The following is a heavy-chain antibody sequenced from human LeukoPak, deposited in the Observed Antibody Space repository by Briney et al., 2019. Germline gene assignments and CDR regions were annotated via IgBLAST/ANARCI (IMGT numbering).Heavy chain of an antibody. Sequence: PGGSLRLSCAASGFTVSSNYMSWVRQAPGKGLEWVSVIYSGGSTYYADSVKGRFTISRDNSKNTLYLQMNSLRAEDTAVYYCARESLVSFPADDAFDIWGQGTMVTVSS. D-gene: IGHD6-13*01. CDR3: ARESLVSFPADDAFDI. CDR1: GFTVSSNY. V-gene: IGHV3-66*01. J-gene: IGHJ3*02. CDR2: IYSGGST.